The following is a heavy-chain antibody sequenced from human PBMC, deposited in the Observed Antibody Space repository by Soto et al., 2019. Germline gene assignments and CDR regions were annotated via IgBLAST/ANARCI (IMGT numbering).Heavy chain of an antibody. V-gene: IGHV3-11*01. J-gene: IGHJ4*02. D-gene: IGHD3-10*01. CDR1: GFPFSDYF. Sequence: PGGSLTLSCEDYGFPFSDYFMGWIRQAPGRGLECISYVQTGGAVKFYRESVKGRLSISGNNSKTSLSLRMFRLRAEVTAMYYGAGVFRGLSGFYFDRWGQ. CDR2: VQTGGAVK. CDR3: AGVFRGLSGFYFDR.